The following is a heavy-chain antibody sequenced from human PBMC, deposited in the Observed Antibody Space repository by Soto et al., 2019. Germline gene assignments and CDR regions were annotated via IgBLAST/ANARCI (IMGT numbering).Heavy chain of an antibody. CDR2: FDPEDGET. V-gene: IGHV1-24*01. CDR1: GYTLTELS. Sequence: ASVKVSCKVSGYTLTELSMHWVRQAPGKGLEWMGGFDPEDGETIYAQKFQGRVTMTADTSTDTAYMELSSLRSEDTAVYYCATDLGTSYSNYAEYFQHWGQGTLVTVSS. CDR3: ATDLGTSYSNYAEYFQH. D-gene: IGHD4-4*01. J-gene: IGHJ1*01.